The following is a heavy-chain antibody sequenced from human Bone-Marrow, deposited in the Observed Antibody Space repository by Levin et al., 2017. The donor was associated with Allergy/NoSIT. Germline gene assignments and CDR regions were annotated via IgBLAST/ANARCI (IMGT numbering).Heavy chain of an antibody. CDR2: ISSSSSYT. D-gene: IGHD3-16*02. CDR1: GFTFSDYY. J-gene: IGHJ3*02. CDR3: ARSYYDYIWGSYRYTGAFDI. V-gene: IGHV3-11*06. Sequence: SCAASGFTFSDYYMSWIRQAPGKGLEWVSYISSSSSYTNYADSVKGRFTISRDNAKNSLYLQMNSLRAEDTAVYYCARSYYDYIWGSYRYTGAFDIWGQGTMVTVSS.